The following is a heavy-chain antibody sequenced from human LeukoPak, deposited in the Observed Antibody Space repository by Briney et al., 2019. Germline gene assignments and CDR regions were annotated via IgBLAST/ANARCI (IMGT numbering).Heavy chain of an antibody. CDR2: ISFYGSNK. J-gene: IGHJ4*02. CDR1: GFPFSSYA. D-gene: IGHD2-2*01. CDR3: ARDAVPGYTSTNCYAKGGFDY. Sequence: GGSLSLPCSPSGFPFSSYAVLWLRQAPGGGGVVVTVISFYGSNKYYADSVKGRLTISRDNSKNTLFLQMNSLRDEDTAVYYCARDAVPGYTSTNCYAKGGFDYWGQGTLVTVSS. V-gene: IGHV3-30*04.